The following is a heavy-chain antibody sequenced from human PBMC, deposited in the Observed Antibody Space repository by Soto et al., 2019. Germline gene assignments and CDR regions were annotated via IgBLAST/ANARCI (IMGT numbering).Heavy chain of an antibody. V-gene: IGHV4-31*03. Sequence: SETLSLTCTVSGGSISSGGYCWSWIRQLPGKGLESIGYTYYSGSTYYKPSLKSRVTISVDTSKNQFSLKLSSVTAADTAVYYCARGELLWFGEQLYCWFDPWGQGTLVTVSS. CDR2: TYYSGST. CDR3: ARGELLWFGEQLYCWFDP. D-gene: IGHD3-10*01. J-gene: IGHJ5*02. CDR1: GGSISSGGYC.